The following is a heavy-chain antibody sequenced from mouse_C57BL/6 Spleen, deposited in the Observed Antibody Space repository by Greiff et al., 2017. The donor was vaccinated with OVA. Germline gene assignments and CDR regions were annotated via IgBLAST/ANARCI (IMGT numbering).Heavy chain of an antibody. Sequence: QVQLQQPGAELVMPGASVKLSCKASGYTFTSYWMHWVKQRPGQGLEWIGEIDPSDSYTNYNQKFTGKSTLTVDKSSSTAYMQLSSLTSEDSAVYYCARWIHYYGSSYAMDYWGQGTSVTVSS. CDR2: IDPSDSYT. V-gene: IGHV1-69*01. CDR3: ARWIHYYGSSYAMDY. J-gene: IGHJ4*01. CDR1: GYTFTSYW. D-gene: IGHD1-1*01.